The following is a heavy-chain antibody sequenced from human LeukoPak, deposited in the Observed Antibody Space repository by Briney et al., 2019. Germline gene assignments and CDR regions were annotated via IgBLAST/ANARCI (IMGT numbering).Heavy chain of an antibody. CDR2: ISYDGGNK. Sequence: GGSLRLSCAASGFTSSSYGMHWVRQAPGKGLEWVAVISYDGGNKYYADSVKGRFTISRDNSKNTLYLQMNSLRAEDTAVYYCAKDKATLSRIAAAGTNDYWGQGTLVTVSS. V-gene: IGHV3-30*18. J-gene: IGHJ4*02. D-gene: IGHD6-13*01. CDR3: AKDKATLSRIAAAGTNDY. CDR1: GFTSSSYG.